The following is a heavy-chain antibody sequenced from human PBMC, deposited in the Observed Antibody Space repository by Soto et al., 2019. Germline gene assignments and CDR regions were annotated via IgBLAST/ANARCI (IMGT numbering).Heavy chain of an antibody. V-gene: IGHV3-23*01. Sequence: PGGSLRLSCAASGFTFSSYAMSWVRQAPGKGLEWVSAISSIGGNTYYLDSVKGRFTISRDNSKNTLYLQMNSLRAEDTAVYYCAKGGAFGVVIIPGFDYYYMDVWGKATTVTVSS. D-gene: IGHD3-3*01. CDR1: GFTFSSYA. CDR2: ISSIGGNT. CDR3: AKGGAFGVVIIPGFDYYYMDV. J-gene: IGHJ6*03.